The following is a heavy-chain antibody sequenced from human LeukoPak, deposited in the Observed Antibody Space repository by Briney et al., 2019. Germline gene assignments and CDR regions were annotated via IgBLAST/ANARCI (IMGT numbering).Heavy chain of an antibody. CDR2: ISSSGSTI. Sequence: GGSLRLSCAASGFTFNNYAMTWVRQAPGKGLEWVSYISSSGSTIYYADSVKGRFTISRDNAKNSLYLQMNSLRAEDTAVYYCAREDGGSYDSSGYYPYYYYMDVWGKGTTVTVSS. J-gene: IGHJ6*03. CDR1: GFTFNNYA. D-gene: IGHD3-22*01. V-gene: IGHV3-48*04. CDR3: AREDGGSYDSSGYYPYYYYMDV.